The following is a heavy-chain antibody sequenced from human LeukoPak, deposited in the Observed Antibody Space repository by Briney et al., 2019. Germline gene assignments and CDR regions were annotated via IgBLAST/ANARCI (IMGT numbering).Heavy chain of an antibody. V-gene: IGHV4-59*08. CDR3: ARATATYYYYGMDV. D-gene: IGHD5-18*01. J-gene: IGHJ6*02. Sequence: SETLSLTCTVSGGSISSYYWSWIRQPPGKGLEWIGYIYYSGSTNYNPSLKSRVTIPVDTSKNQFSLKLSSVTAADTAVYYCARATATYYYYGMDVWGQGTTVTVSS. CDR1: GGSISSYY. CDR2: IYYSGST.